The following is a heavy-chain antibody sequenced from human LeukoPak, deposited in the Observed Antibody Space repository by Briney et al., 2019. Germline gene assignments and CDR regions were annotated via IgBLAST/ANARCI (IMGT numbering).Heavy chain of an antibody. CDR3: VKIFYYDSPYYFDY. D-gene: IGHD3-22*01. Sequence: GGTLRLSCAASGFTFDNYGMAWVRQAPGKGLEWVSAISGSGLDTYYADSVKGRYSISRDNSRSTVSLQMNGLRAEDTALYFCVKIFYYDSPYYFDYWGQGSLVTVSS. V-gene: IGHV3-23*01. CDR2: ISGSGLDT. CDR1: GFTFDNYG. J-gene: IGHJ4*02.